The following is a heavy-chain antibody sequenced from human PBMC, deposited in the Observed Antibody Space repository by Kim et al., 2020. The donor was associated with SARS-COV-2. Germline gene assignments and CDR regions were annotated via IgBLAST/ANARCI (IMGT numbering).Heavy chain of an antibody. V-gene: IGHV3-30-3*01. D-gene: IGHD3-3*01. Sequence: NKYSAYAWKGRFTRSRDKSENTLYLQMHSLRAEETAVYYCARGSGNAIDYWGQGTLVTVSS. CDR2: NK. CDR3: ARGSGNAIDY. J-gene: IGHJ4*02.